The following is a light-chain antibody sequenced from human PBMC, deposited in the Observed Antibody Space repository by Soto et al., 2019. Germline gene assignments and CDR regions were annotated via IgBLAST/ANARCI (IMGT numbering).Light chain of an antibody. CDR2: DAS. J-gene: IGKJ3*01. Sequence: DIVLTQSPGTLSLSPGERATLSCRASQSVSSSYFAWYQQKPGQAPNLLIYDASNRATGIPARFSGSGSGTDFTLTISSLEPEDFAVYYCQQRSNWPPNFGPGTKVDIK. CDR3: QQRSNWPPN. V-gene: IGKV3D-20*02. CDR1: QSVSSSY.